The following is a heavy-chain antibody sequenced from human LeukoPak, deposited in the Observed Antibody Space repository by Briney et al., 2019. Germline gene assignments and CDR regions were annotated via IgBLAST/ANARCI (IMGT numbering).Heavy chain of an antibody. CDR1: GFIFNNYA. V-gene: IGHV3-23*01. CDR3: ATYDLWTTYYTFQY. J-gene: IGHJ4*02. CDR2: ISTTGSTT. Sequence: GGSLRLSCAASGFIFNNYAMSWVRQAPGKGLEWVSSISTTGSTTYYADSVRGRFTISRDNSQNTLPLQMDSLTAADTAVYSCATYDLWTTYYTFQYWGQGTLVSVSS. D-gene: IGHD3-3*01.